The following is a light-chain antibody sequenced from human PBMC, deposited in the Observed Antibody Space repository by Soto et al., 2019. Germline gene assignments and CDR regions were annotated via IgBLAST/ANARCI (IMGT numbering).Light chain of an antibody. CDR1: QSLVYSDGNTY. V-gene: IGKV2-30*01. CDR3: MQGTYWPRLT. J-gene: IGKJ4*01. CDR2: KVS. Sequence: DVMMTQSPLSLPITLGQPASISCRSSQSLVYSDGNTYLNWFHQRPGQSPRRLIYKVSNRDSGVPDRVSGSGSGTDFTLKISRVEAEDVGVYYCMQGTYWPRLTFGGGTKVEIK.